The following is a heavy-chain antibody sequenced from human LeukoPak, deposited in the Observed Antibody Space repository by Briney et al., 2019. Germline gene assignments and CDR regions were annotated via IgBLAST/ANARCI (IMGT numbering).Heavy chain of an antibody. D-gene: IGHD5-12*01. V-gene: IGHV4-39*01. CDR1: GVSISSSYSY. CDR3: AKSNGYGLIDY. CDR2: IYSSGNT. Sequence: SETLPLTCTVSGVSISSSYSYWGWVRQSPGKGLEWIGNIYSSGNTYYNASLKSRATMYIDTSKNQFSLKLSSVTAADTAMYYCAKSNGYGLIDYWGQGTLVTVSS. J-gene: IGHJ4*02.